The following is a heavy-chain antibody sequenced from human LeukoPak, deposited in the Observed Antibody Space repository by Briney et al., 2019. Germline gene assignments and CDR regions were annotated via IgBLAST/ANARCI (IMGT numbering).Heavy chain of an antibody. J-gene: IGHJ4*02. CDR2: ISAYNGNT. Sequence: GASVKVSCKASGYTFTSYGVSWVRQAPGQGLEWMGWISAYNGNTNYAQKLQGRVTMTTDTSTSTAYMELRSLRSDDTAVYYCARIPGSPAAGTPVRRSGGYWGQGTLVTVSS. D-gene: IGHD6-13*01. V-gene: IGHV1-18*01. CDR1: GYTFTSYG. CDR3: ARIPGSPAAGTPVRRSGGY.